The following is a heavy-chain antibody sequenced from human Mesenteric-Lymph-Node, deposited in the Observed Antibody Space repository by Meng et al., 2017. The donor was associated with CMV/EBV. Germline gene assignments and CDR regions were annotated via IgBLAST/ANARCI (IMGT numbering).Heavy chain of an antibody. Sequence: GESLKISCAASGFTFSSYAMSWVRQAPGKGLEWVSDIGGSGGSTYYADSEKGRFTISRDNSKNTLYLQMNSLRAEDTAVYYCAKRKGCSSTSCYCDYWGQGTLVTVSS. J-gene: IGHJ4*02. CDR3: AKRKGCSSTSCYCDY. CDR1: GFTFSSYA. V-gene: IGHV3-23*01. CDR2: IGGSGGST. D-gene: IGHD2-2*01.